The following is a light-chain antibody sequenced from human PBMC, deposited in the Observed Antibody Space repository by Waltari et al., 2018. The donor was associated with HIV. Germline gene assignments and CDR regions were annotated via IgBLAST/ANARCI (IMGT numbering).Light chain of an antibody. CDR3: CSYAGNSDVV. J-gene: IGLJ2*01. CDR1: SSDIGGYNY. CDR2: DVN. V-gene: IGLV2-11*01. Sequence: QSALTQPHSVSGSPGQSVTISCTGPSSDIGGYNYVSWYRQFPGKAPSVIIHDVNNRPSGVPDRFSGSKSGNTASLTISGLQTDDEADYYCCSYAGNSDVVFGGGTTLTVL.